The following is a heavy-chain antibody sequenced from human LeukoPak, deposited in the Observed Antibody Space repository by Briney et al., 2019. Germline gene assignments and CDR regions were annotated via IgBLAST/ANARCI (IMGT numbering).Heavy chain of an antibody. V-gene: IGHV3-23*01. CDR3: TKNGEVEPAAMVVDN. Sequence: GGSLRLSCAASGFTFSSYAMSWVRQAPGKGLEWVSAISGSGGSTYYADSVKGRFTISRDNSKNTLYLQMNSLRAEDTAVYYCTKNGEVEPAAMVVDNWGQGTLVTVSP. CDR2: ISGSGGST. D-gene: IGHD2-2*01. J-gene: IGHJ4*02. CDR1: GFTFSSYA.